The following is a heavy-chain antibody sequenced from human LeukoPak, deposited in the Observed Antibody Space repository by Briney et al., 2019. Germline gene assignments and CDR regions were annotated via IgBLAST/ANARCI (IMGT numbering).Heavy chain of an antibody. V-gene: IGHV4-59*01. CDR2: IYYSGST. D-gene: IGHD2-2*01. CDR3: ARSGEPGYCSSTSCYPLYYYYYMDV. J-gene: IGHJ6*03. Sequence: SETLSLTCTVSGGPISSYYWSWIRQPPGKGLEWIGYIYYSGSTNYNPSLKSRVTISVDTSKNQFSLKLSSVTAADTAVYYCARSGEPGYCSSTSCYPLYYYYYMDVWGKGTTVTVSS. CDR1: GGPISSYY.